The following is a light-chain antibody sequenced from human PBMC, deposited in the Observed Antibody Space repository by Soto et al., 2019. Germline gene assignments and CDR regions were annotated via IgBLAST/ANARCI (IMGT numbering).Light chain of an antibody. J-gene: IGLJ3*02. Sequence: QSVLTQPPSASGSPGQSVTISCTGTSSDVGGYNYVSWYQQYPGKAPKLMIYEVNKRPSGVPDRFSGSKSGNTASLTVSGLQAEDEADYYCTSYAGSKNLGVFGGGTKVTVL. CDR2: EVN. CDR1: SSDVGGYNY. CDR3: TSYAGSKNLGV. V-gene: IGLV2-8*01.